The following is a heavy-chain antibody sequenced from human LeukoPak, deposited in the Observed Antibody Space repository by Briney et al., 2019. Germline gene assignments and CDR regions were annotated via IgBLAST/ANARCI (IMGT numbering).Heavy chain of an antibody. V-gene: IGHV5-10-1*01. Sequence: GESLRISCKGSGYSFTSYWISWVRQMPGKGLEWMGRIDPSDSYTNYSPSFQGHVTISADESISTAYLQWSSLKASDTAMYYCARLGYCSGGSCLPSDYWGQGTLVTVSS. D-gene: IGHD2-15*01. CDR1: GYSFTSYW. CDR3: ARLGYCSGGSCLPSDY. CDR2: IDPSDSYT. J-gene: IGHJ4*02.